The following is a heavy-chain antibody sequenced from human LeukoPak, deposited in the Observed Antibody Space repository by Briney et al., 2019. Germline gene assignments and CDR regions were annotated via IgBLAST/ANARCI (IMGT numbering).Heavy chain of an antibody. V-gene: IGHV5-51*01. J-gene: IGHJ3*02. CDR3: AKHVGDVGATRDSFDI. D-gene: IGHD1-26*01. CDR2: IYPGDSDT. Sequence: AESLKISCKGSGYIFTTYWIGWVRQMPGKGLEWMGIIYPGDSDTRYIPSFQGQVTISADKSISTAYLQWSSLKASDTAIYYCAKHVGDVGATRDSFDIWGQGTMGTVSS. CDR1: GYIFTTYW.